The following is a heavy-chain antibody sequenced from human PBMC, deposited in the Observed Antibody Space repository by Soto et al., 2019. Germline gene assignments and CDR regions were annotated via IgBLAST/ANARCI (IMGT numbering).Heavy chain of an antibody. D-gene: IGHD3-3*01. J-gene: IGHJ3*02. Sequence: PSETLSLTCTVSGGSISSGDYYWSWIRQPPGKGLEWIGYIYYSGSTYYNPSLKSRVTIPVDTSKNQFSLKLSSVTAADTAVYYCATLITTLVGVGLDAFDIWGQGTMVTVSS. CDR2: IYYSGST. CDR3: ATLITTLVGVGLDAFDI. V-gene: IGHV4-30-4*01. CDR1: GGSISSGDYY.